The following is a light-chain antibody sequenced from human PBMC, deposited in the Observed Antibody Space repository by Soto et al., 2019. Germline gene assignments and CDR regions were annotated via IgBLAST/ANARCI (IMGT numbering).Light chain of an antibody. CDR1: ANIHRH. J-gene: IGKJ5*01. Sequence: DIQMTQSPSSLSASVGDRVTITCRARANIHRHLNWYPQKPGKASKLLIYGASSLQNGVPSRFRGGGSGTDFTLIITKLQPEDFATYYCQQSYSGRSINFGQGKRLEMK. CDR3: QQSYSGRSIN. V-gene: IGKV1-39*01. CDR2: GAS.